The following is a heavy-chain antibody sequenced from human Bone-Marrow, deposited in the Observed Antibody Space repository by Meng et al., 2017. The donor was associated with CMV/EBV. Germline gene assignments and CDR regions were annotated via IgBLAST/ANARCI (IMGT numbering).Heavy chain of an antibody. J-gene: IGHJ6*02. CDR2: INPNSGGT. V-gene: IGHV1-2*02. CDR3: ARDRIAAAAEYYYYGMDV. CDR1: GYTFTGHY. Sequence: ASVKVSCKASGYTFTGHYMHWVRQAPGQGLEWMGWINPNSGGTNYAQKFQGRVTMTRDTSISTAYMELSRLRSDDTAVYYCARDRIAAAAEYYYYGMDVWGQGTTATVPS. D-gene: IGHD6-13*01.